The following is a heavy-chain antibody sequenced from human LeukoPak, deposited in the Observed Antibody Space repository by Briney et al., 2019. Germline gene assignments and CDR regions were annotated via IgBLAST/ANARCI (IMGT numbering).Heavy chain of an antibody. CDR3: ARGYYDNNWFDP. Sequence: GGSLRLSCAASGFTFSSYEMNWVRQAPGKGLEWVSYISSSGSTIYYADSVKGRFTISRGNAKNSLYLQMNSLRAEDTAVYYCARGYYDNNWFDPWGQGTLVTVSS. CDR2: ISSSGSTI. CDR1: GFTFSSYE. V-gene: IGHV3-48*03. D-gene: IGHD3-22*01. J-gene: IGHJ5*02.